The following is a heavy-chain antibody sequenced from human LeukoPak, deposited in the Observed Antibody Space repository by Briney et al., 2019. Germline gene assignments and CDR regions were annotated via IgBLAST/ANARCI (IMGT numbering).Heavy chain of an antibody. CDR3: AKDTRLRSSPRWPYFDY. J-gene: IGHJ4*02. V-gene: IGHV3-9*01. CDR2: ISWNSGSM. Sequence: PGRSLRLSCAASGFTFDDYAMHWVRQAPGKGLEWVSGISWNSGSMGYADSVKGRFTISRDNAKNSLYLQMNSLRAEDTALYYCAKDTRLRSSPRWPYFDYWGQGTLVTVSS. D-gene: IGHD6-13*01. CDR1: GFTFDDYA.